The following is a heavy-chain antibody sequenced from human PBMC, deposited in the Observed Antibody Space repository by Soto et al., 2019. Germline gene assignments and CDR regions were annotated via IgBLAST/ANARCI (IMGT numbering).Heavy chain of an antibody. V-gene: IGHV1-3*01. J-gene: IGHJ4*02. CDR3: ARTSYYILTGITSLSYFDY. Sequence: AAVKVSCKPSGYTFTTYAMHWVRQAPGQRLEWMGWSNAGNGYTKYSHKFQGRVTISRDTSASTVYMELSSLISEDTAVYFCARTSYYILTGITSLSYFDYWGVETLVTVSS. CDR2: SNAGNGYT. D-gene: IGHD3-9*01. CDR1: GYTFTTYA.